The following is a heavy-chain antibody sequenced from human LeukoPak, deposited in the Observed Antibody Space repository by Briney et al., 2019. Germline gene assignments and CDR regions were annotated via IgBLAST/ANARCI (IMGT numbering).Heavy chain of an antibody. J-gene: IGHJ5*02. CDR1: GYTFTGYY. CDR2: INPNSGGT. Sequence: ASVKVSCKASGYTFTGYYMHWVRQAPGQGLEWMGWINPNSGGTNYAQKFQGRVTMTRDTSISTAYMELRSLRSDDTAVYYCARDLVTYYYDSSGYPFDPWGQGTLVTVSS. CDR3: ARDLVTYYYDSSGYPFDP. D-gene: IGHD3-22*01. V-gene: IGHV1-2*02.